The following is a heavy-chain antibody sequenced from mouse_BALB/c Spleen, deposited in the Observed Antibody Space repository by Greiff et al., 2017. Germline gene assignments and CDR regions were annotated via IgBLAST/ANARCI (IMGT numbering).Heavy chain of an antibody. Sequence: EVHLVESGGGLVQPGGSRKLSCAASGFTFSSFGMHWVRQAPEKGLEWVAYISSGSSTIYYADTVKGRFTISRDNPKNTLFLQMTSLRSEDTAMYYCARNGYDLHWYFDVWGAGTTVTVSS. CDR2: ISSGSSTI. CDR3: ARNGYDLHWYFDV. D-gene: IGHD2-2*01. CDR1: GFTFSSFG. V-gene: IGHV5-17*02. J-gene: IGHJ1*01.